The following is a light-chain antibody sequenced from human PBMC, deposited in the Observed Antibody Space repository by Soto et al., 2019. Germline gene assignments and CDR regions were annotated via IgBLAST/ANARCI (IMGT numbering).Light chain of an antibody. CDR3: QQRNNWPLT. CDR1: QRVSNY. CDR2: DAS. J-gene: IGKJ4*01. V-gene: IGKV3-11*01. Sequence: AVAQSPVTLSLSPGERATRSCRASQRVSNYLAWYQQQPGKAPSLVIYDASNRAPGIPARFSGSGSGTDFTLTIRSLEPEDFAVYYCQQRNNWPLTVGGGTTVDIK.